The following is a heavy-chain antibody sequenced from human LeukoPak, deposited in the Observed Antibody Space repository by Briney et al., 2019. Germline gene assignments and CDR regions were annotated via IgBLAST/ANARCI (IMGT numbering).Heavy chain of an antibody. J-gene: IGHJ4*02. CDR2: IIPIFGTA. CDR3: ARGTARYFDY. D-gene: IGHD2-21*02. CDR1: GGTFSSYA. Sequence: ASVKVSCKASGGTFSSYAISWVRQAPGQGLEWMGGIIPIFGTANYAQKFQGRVTMTRDTSTSTVYMELSSLRSEDTAVYYCARGTARYFDYWGQGTLVTVSS. V-gene: IGHV1-69*05.